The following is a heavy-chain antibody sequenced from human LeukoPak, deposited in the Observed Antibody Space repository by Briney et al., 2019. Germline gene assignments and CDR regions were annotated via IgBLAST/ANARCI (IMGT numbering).Heavy chain of an antibody. J-gene: IGHJ4*02. CDR2: ISAYNGNT. CDR3: PRGMRGLRYFDWLLSPFDY. V-gene: IGHV1-18*01. D-gene: IGHD3-9*01. CDR1: GYTFTSYG. Sequence: ASVKVSCKASGYTFTSYGISWVRQAPGQGLEWMGWISAYNGNTNYAQKLQGRVTMTTDTSTSTAYMELRSLRSDDTAVYYCPRGMRGLRYFDWLLSPFDYWGQGTLVTVSS.